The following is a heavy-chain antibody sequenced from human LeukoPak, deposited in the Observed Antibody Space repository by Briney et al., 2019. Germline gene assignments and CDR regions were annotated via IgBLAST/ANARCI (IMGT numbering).Heavy chain of an antibody. CDR1: GFTFSSYG. Sequence: GGPLRLSCAASGFTFSSYGMHWVRQAPGKGLEWVAFIRYDGSNKYYADSVKGRFTISRDNSKNTLYLQMNSLRAEDTAVYYCAKGGSRELELRRVLDYYYYYYMDVWGKGTTVTVSS. CDR2: IRYDGSNK. J-gene: IGHJ6*03. V-gene: IGHV3-30*02. CDR3: AKGGSRELELRRVLDYYYYYYMDV. D-gene: IGHD1-7*01.